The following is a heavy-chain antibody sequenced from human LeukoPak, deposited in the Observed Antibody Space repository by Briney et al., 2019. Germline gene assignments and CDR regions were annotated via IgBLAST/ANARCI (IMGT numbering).Heavy chain of an antibody. CDR1: GGSISSYY. V-gene: IGHV4-4*07. CDR3: AGDGYSSYYYYGMDV. J-gene: IGHJ6*02. D-gene: IGHD5-18*01. CDR2: IYTSGST. Sequence: SETLSLTCTVSGGSISSYYWSWIRQPAGKGLEWIGRIYTSGSTNYNPSLKSRVTMSADTSKNQFSLKLSSVTAADTAVYYCAGDGYSSYYYYGMDVWGQGTTVTVSS.